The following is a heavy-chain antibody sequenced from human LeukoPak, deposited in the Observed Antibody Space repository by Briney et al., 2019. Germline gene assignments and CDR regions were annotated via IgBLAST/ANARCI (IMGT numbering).Heavy chain of an antibody. CDR2: ISWNSGSI. D-gene: IGHD1-26*01. J-gene: IGHJ4*02. V-gene: IGHV3-9*01. Sequence: PGRSLRLSCAASGFTFDDYAMHWVRQAPGKGLEWVSGISWNSGSIGCADSVKGRFTISRDNAKNSLYLQMNSLRAEDTALYYCAKGGSYFAFDYWGQGTLVTVSS. CDR1: GFTFDDYA. CDR3: AKGGSYFAFDY.